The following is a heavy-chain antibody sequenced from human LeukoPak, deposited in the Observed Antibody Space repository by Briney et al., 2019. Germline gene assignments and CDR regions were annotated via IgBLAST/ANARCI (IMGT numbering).Heavy chain of an antibody. Sequence: ETLSLTCTVSGGSISSYYWSWIRQPPGKGLEWIGYISHSGSTNYNPSLKSRVTVSVDTSKNQFSLKLSSVTAADTAVYYCARAPGYCSTTSCEYYYYMDVWGKGTTVTVSS. CDR3: ARAPGYCSTTSCEYYYYMDV. D-gene: IGHD2-2*01. CDR2: ISHSGST. CDR1: GGSISSYY. J-gene: IGHJ6*03. V-gene: IGHV4-59*01.